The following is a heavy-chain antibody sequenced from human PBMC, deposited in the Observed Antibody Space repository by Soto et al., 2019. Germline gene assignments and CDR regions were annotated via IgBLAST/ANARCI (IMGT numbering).Heavy chain of an antibody. V-gene: IGHV4-59*01. CDR1: GGSISSYY. CDR2: IYYSGST. Sequence: KPSETLSLTCTVSGGSISSYYWSWIRQPPGKGLEWIGYIYYSGSTNYNPSLKSRVTISVDTSKNQFSLKLSSVTAADTAVYYCARGDSFGYPLGLLDYWGQGTLVTVSS. CDR3: ARGDSFGYPLGLLDY. D-gene: IGHD3-10*01. J-gene: IGHJ4*02.